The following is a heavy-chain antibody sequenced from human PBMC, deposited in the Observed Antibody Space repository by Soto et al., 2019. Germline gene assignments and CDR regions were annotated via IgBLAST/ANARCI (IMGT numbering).Heavy chain of an antibody. CDR1: GGSISSSSYY. CDR2: IYYSGST. CDR3: ARGSLVLRYFDWLDYYYGMDV. Sequence: PSETLSLTCTVSGGSISSSSYYWGWIRQPPGKGLEWIGSIYYSGSTYYNPSLKSRVTISVDTSKNQFSLKLSSVTAADTAVYYCARGSLVLRYFDWLDYYYGMDVWGQGTTVTVAS. J-gene: IGHJ6*02. D-gene: IGHD3-9*01. V-gene: IGHV4-39*07.